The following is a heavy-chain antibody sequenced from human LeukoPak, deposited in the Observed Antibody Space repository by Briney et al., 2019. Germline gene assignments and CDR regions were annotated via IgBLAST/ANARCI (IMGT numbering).Heavy chain of an antibody. J-gene: IGHJ4*02. Sequence: PSETLSLTCTVSGGSISSYYWSWIRQPPGKGLEWIGYIYYSGSTNYNPSLKSRVTISVDTSKNQFPLKLSSVTAADTAVYYCAREARPRGLDYWGQGTLVTVSS. V-gene: IGHV4-59*01. CDR1: GGSISSYY. CDR2: IYYSGST. CDR3: AREARPRGLDY. D-gene: IGHD6-6*01.